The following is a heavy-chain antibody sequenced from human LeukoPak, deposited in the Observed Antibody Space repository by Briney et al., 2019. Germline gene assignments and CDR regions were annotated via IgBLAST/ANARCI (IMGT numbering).Heavy chain of an antibody. D-gene: IGHD2-21*02. J-gene: IGHJ6*03. Sequence: SETLSLTCTVSGGSISSYYWSWIRQPPGKGLEWIGYIYYSGSTDYSPSLKSRVTISVDTSKNQFSLKLSSVTAADTAVYYCARDTRGGGDSDYYYYMDVWGKGTTVTVSS. CDR2: IYYSGST. CDR3: ARDTRGGGDSDYYYYMDV. CDR1: GGSISSYY. V-gene: IGHV4-59*01.